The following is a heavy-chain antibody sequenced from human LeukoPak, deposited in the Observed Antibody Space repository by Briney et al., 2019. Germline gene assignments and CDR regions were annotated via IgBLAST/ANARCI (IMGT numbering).Heavy chain of an antibody. V-gene: IGHV4-39*01. CDR2: IYYSGST. CDR3: ARQPPLRYFDWLLSYFDY. D-gene: IGHD3-9*01. J-gene: IGHJ4*02. CDR1: GGPISSSSYY. Sequence: PSETLSLTCTVSGGPISSSSYYWGWIRQPPGKGLEWIGSIYYSGSTYYNPSLKSRVTISVDTSKNQFSLKLSSVTAADTAVYYCARQPPLRYFDWLLSYFDYWGQGTLVTVSS.